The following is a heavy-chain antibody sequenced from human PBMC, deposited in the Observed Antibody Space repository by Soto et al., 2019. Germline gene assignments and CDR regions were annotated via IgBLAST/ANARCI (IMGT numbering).Heavy chain of an antibody. D-gene: IGHD5-12*01. CDR3: AENRGPWRYSGYDLGY. V-gene: IGHV3-23*01. J-gene: IGHJ4*02. Sequence: GGSLRLSCAASGFTFSSYAMSWVRQAPGKGLEWVSAISGSGGSTYYADSVKGRFTISRDNSKNTLYLQMNSLRAEDTAVYYCAENRGPWRYSGYDLGYWGQGTLVTVSS. CDR1: GFTFSSYA. CDR2: ISGSGGST.